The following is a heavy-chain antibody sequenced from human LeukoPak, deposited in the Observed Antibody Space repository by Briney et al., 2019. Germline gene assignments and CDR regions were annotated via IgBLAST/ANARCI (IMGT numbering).Heavy chain of an antibody. CDR3: ATLSSSWYLYYYYYYMDV. J-gene: IGHJ6*03. CDR2: IKQDGSEK. D-gene: IGHD6-13*01. V-gene: IGHV3-7*01. CDR1: GFTFRSYA. Sequence: GGSLRLSCAASGFTFRSYAMNWVRQAPGKGLEWVANIKQDGSEKYYVDSVKGRFTISRDNAKNSLYLQMNSLRAEDTAVYYCATLSSSWYLYYYYYYMDVWGKGTTVTVSS.